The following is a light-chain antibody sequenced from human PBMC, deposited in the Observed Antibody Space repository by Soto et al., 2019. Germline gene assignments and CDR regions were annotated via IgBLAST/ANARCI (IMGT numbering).Light chain of an antibody. CDR2: FAS. Sequence: DIQMTQSPSSLSASVGDRVTLTCRASQSISSYLTWYQLKPGRPPKLLIYFASSLQAGVPSRFSGAGSETDFTLTITDLQPEDFTSYFCLQTDSVPYTFGQGT. CDR3: LQTDSVPYT. V-gene: IGKV1-39*01. J-gene: IGKJ2*01. CDR1: QSISSY.